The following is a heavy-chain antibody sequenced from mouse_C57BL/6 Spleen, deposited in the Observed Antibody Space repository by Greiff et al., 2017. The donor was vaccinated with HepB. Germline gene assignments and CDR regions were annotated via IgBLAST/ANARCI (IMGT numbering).Heavy chain of an antibody. CDR3: ARGVTTVAPFDY. CDR1: GYTFTSYW. Sequence: QVQLQQPGAELVRPGSSVKLSCKASGYTFTSYWMHWVKQRPIQGLEWIGNIDPSDSETHYNQKFKDKATLTVDKSSSTAYMQLSSLTSEDSAVYYCARGVTTVAPFDYWGQSTTLTVSS. CDR2: IDPSDSET. D-gene: IGHD1-1*01. V-gene: IGHV1-52*01. J-gene: IGHJ2*01.